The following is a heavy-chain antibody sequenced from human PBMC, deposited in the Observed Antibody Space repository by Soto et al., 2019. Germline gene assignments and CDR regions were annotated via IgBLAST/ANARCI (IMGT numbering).Heavy chain of an antibody. CDR3: AKGSRDSRPYYFDY. V-gene: IGHV3-30-3*01. CDR2: ISYDGSNK. J-gene: IGHJ4*02. CDR1: GFTFSSYA. D-gene: IGHD3-3*01. Sequence: GGSLRLSCAASGFTFSSYAMHWVRQAPGKGLEWVAVISYDGSNKYYADSVKGRFTISRDNSKNTLYLQMNSLRAEDTADYYCAKGSRDSRPYYFDYWGQGTLVTVSS.